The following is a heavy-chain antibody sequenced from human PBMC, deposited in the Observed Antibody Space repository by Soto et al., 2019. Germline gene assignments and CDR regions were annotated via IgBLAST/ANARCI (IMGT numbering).Heavy chain of an antibody. D-gene: IGHD3-3*01. J-gene: IGHJ4*02. V-gene: IGHV5-51*01. CDR2: IYPGDSDT. CDR1: GYSFTSYW. Sequence: PGESLKISCKGSGYSFTSYWIGWVRQIPGKGLEWMGIIYPGDSDTRYSPSFQGQVTISADKSISTAYLQWSSLKASDTAMYYCARTIFGVVIMSAVDYWGQGTLVTVSS. CDR3: ARTIFGVVIMSAVDY.